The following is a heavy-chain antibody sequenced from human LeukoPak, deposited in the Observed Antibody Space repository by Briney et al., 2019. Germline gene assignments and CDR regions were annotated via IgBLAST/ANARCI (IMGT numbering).Heavy chain of an antibody. V-gene: IGHV3-53*01. CDR2: IYSRGST. J-gene: IGHJ6*02. Sequence: GGSLRLSCAASGFTVSSNYINWVRQAPGKGLEWVSVIYSRGSTYYADSVKGRFTISRDNSKNMLYLQMESLRAEDTAVYYCARSQFGSGGMDVWGQGTTVTVSS. CDR1: GFTVSSNY. CDR3: ARSQFGSGGMDV. D-gene: IGHD3-10*01.